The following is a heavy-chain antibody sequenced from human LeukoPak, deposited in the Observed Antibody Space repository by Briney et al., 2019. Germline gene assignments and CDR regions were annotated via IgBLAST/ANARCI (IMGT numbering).Heavy chain of an antibody. CDR2: IRYDGSNK. Sequence: TGGSLRLSCAASGFTFSSYGMHWVRQAPGKGLEWVAFIRYDGSNKYYADSVKGRFTISRDNSKNTLYLQMNSLRAEDTAVYYCAKDEAATITPCFDYWGQGTLVTVSS. V-gene: IGHV3-30*02. J-gene: IGHJ4*02. D-gene: IGHD5-12*01. CDR3: AKDEAATITPCFDY. CDR1: GFTFSSYG.